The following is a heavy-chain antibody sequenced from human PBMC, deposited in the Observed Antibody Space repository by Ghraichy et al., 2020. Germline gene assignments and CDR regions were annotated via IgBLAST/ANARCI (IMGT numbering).Heavy chain of an antibody. CDR3: ARDLYTQSTPTVTTGRSDY. CDR1: GFTFSSHS. J-gene: IGHJ4*02. Sequence: LSLTCAASGFTFSSHSFHWFRQAPGKGLECVALISHDGTKKYYADSVNGRFTISRDNSKNTLDLQIDSLRAEDTAVYYCARDLYTQSTPTVTTGRSDYWGLGTLVTVSS. CDR2: ISHDGTKK. V-gene: IGHV3-30-3*01. D-gene: IGHD4-17*01.